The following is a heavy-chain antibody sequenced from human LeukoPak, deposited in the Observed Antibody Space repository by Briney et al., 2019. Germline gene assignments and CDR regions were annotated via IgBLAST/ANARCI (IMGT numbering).Heavy chain of an antibody. CDR1: GGSVSSSHY. Sequence: KASETLSLTCTVSGGSVSSSHYWGWIRQPPGKGLEWIGSIYYSGSTYYNPSLKSRVTISVDTSKNQFSLKLSSVTAADTAVYYCARVGSSSLRAFDYWGQGTLVTVSS. D-gene: IGHD6-13*01. CDR2: IYYSGST. CDR3: ARVGSSSLRAFDY. J-gene: IGHJ4*02. V-gene: IGHV4-39*07.